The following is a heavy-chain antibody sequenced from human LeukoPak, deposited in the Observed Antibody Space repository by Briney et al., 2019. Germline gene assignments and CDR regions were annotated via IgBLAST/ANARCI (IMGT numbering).Heavy chain of an antibody. J-gene: IGHJ4*02. Sequence: PGGSLRLSCAASGFTFSSYGMHWVRQAPGKGLEWVAFIRYDGSNKYCADSVKGRFTISRDNSKNTLYLQMNSLRAEDTAVYYCAKEVDILTGYYNVLDYWGQGTLVTVSS. CDR2: IRYDGSNK. D-gene: IGHD3-9*01. CDR3: AKEVDILTGYYNVLDY. CDR1: GFTFSSYG. V-gene: IGHV3-30*02.